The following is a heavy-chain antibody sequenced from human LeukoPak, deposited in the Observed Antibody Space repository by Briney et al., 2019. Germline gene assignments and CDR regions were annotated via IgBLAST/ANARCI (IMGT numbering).Heavy chain of an antibody. J-gene: IGHJ4*02. CDR2: IWYDRSHQ. V-gene: IGHV3-33*06. CDR3: AKDKDTPATAQPQRGYFES. Sequence: GGPLRLSCAASGFPFSGSGMHWVRQAPGKGLEWVAVIWYDRSHQYYADSVKGRFTIPRDNSKNTLDLQMNSLRVEDTAVYFCAKDKDTPATAQPQRGYFESWGQGTLVTVSS. D-gene: IGHD2-15*01. CDR1: GFPFSGSG.